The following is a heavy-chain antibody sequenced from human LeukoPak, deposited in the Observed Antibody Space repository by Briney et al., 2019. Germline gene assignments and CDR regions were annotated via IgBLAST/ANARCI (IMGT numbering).Heavy chain of an antibody. CDR3: ARDVGT. V-gene: IGHV3-23*01. Sequence: GGSLRLSCAASGFTFSIYGMGWVRQAPGKGLEWVSSISDNGGNTYYADSVKGRFTISRDNAKNTLYLQMSSLRAEDTAVYYCARDVGTWGQGTLVTVSS. CDR1: GFTFSIYG. D-gene: IGHD7-27*01. CDR2: ISDNGGNT. J-gene: IGHJ5*02.